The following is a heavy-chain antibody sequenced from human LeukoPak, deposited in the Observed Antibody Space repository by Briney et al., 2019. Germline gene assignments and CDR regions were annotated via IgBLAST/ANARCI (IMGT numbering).Heavy chain of an antibody. Sequence: GGSMRLSCTASGLTFSSNTMSWVRQAPGKGLEWVSSITTGGPNTYYADSVKGRFTVSRDDSKNTLYLQMNSLRAEDTAVYYCAKDGGLWVSAHWGDSWGRGTLVTVSS. V-gene: IGHV3-23*01. CDR1: GLTFSSNT. CDR3: AKDGGLWVSAHWGDS. J-gene: IGHJ4*02. D-gene: IGHD7-27*01. CDR2: ITTGGPNT.